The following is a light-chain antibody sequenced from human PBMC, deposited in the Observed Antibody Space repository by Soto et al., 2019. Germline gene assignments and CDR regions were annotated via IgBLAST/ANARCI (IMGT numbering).Light chain of an antibody. CDR1: QSVTTY. CDR2: DAS. J-gene: IGKJ2*01. CDR3: QQRSNWRPGYT. Sequence: ETVLTQSPATLSLSPGERATLSCRASQSVTTYLAWYQQKPGQAPRLLIYDASNRATGIPAGFSGSGYGTDFTLTISSLEPEDFAVYYCQQRSNWRPGYTFGQGNKLEIK. V-gene: IGKV3-11*01.